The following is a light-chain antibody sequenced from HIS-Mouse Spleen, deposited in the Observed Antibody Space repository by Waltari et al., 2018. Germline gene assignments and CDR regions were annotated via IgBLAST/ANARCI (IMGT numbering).Light chain of an antibody. CDR3: SSYAGSNNYV. Sequence: QSALTQPPSASGSPGQSVTISCTGTSRYVGGYNYVPWYQQHPGKAPKLMIYEVSKRPSGVPDRFSGSKSGNTASLTVSGLQAEDEADYCCSSYAGSNNYVFGTGTKVTVL. CDR2: EVS. CDR1: SRYVGGYNY. J-gene: IGLJ1*01. V-gene: IGLV2-8*01.